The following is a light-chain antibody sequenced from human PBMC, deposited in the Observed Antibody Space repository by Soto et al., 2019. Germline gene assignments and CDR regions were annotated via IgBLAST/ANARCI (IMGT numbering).Light chain of an antibody. CDR2: GAS. CDR3: QQYNNWPAIT. J-gene: IGKJ5*01. V-gene: IGKV3-15*01. CDR1: QSVTTR. Sequence: EIVMTQSPATLSVSPGERATLSCRASQSVTTRLAWYQQTPGQAPRLLIYGASTRATGIPARFSGSGSGTEVTLTISSLQSEDFAVYFCQQYNNWPAITFGQGTRLEIK.